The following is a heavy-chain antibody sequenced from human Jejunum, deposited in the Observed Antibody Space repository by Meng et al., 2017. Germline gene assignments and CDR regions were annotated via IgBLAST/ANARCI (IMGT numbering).Heavy chain of an antibody. J-gene: IGHJ4*02. CDR1: AGSISSGAYS. Sequence: QLQLQESGSGLVQPSQTLSLTCAVSAGSISSGAYSWSWIRQPPGKGLEWIGHSYHTGSSNYNPSLESRVTISVDRSKNQFSLKLTSVTAADTAVYYCARMDSAVHYFDYWGQGTLVTVSS. CDR3: ARMDSAVHYFDY. V-gene: IGHV4-30-2*01. CDR2: SYHTGSS. D-gene: IGHD2-2*03.